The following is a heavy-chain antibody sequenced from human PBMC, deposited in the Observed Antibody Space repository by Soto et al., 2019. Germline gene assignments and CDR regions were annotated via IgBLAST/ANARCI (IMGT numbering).Heavy chain of an antibody. J-gene: IGHJ4*02. V-gene: IGHV3-33*01. CDR3: ARDVDTSCYYSRGCIETSYYFDY. CDR1: GFTFSSYG. CDR2: IWYDGSNK. Sequence: GGSLRLSCAASGFTFSSYGMHWVRQAPGKGLEWVAVIWYDGSNKYYADSVKGRFTISRDNSKNTLYLQMNSLRAEDTAVYYCARDVDTSCYYSRGCIETSYYFDYWGQGTLVTVSS. D-gene: IGHD2-2*01.